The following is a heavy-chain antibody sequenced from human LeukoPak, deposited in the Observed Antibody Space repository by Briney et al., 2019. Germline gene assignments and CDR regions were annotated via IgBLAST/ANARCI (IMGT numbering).Heavy chain of an antibody. CDR2: INHSGST. V-gene: IGHV4-34*01. Sequence: SETLSLTCAVYGGSFSGYYWSWIRQPPGKGLEWIGEINHSGSTNYNPSLKSRVTISVDTSKNQFSLKLSSVTAADTAVYYCARGVLLAVAGTWFDPWGQGTLVTVSS. D-gene: IGHD6-19*01. CDR1: GGSFSGYY. J-gene: IGHJ5*02. CDR3: ARGVLLAVAGTWFDP.